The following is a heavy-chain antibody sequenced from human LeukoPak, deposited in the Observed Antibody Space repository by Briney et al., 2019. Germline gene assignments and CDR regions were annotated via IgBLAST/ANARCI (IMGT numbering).Heavy chain of an antibody. CDR1: GGFISSYY. CDR3: ARAPYGDYPIDY. Sequence: PSETLSLTCTVSGGFISSYYWSWIRQPPGKGREWMGDIYYRGSTIYSPSLKSRVTISLDTSKNQFSLKLSSVTAADTAVYYCARAPYGDYPIDYWGQGTLVTVSS. CDR2: IYYRGST. D-gene: IGHD4-17*01. V-gene: IGHV4-59*01. J-gene: IGHJ4*02.